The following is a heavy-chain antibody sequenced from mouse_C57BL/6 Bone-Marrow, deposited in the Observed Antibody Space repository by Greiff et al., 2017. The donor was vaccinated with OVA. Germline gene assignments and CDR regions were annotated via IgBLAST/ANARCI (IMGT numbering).Heavy chain of an antibody. J-gene: IGHJ4*01. CDR2: INPGGGYT. Sequence: VQLQQSGAELVRPGTSVKMSCKASGYTFTNYWIGWAKQRPGHGLEWIGDINPGGGYTNYNQKFKGKATLTADKSSSTAYLQLSSLTAEDAAIYYCARWSYAMDYWGQGTSVTVSS. CDR3: ARWSYAMDY. CDR1: GYTFTNYW. V-gene: IGHV1-63*01.